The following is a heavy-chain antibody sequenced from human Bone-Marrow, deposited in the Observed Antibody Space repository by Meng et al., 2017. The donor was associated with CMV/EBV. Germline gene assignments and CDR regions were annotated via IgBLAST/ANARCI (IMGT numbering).Heavy chain of an antibody. CDR3: ARDLTLGRGPGVGMDV. CDR2: INSGGENT. Sequence: GGSLRLSCADSGYSFNSYSMSWVRQVPGKGLEWVSSINSGGENTHYADSVKGRFTISRDNSKNTLYLQLNNLRAEDTAVYYCARDLTLGRGPGVGMDVWGQGTTVTVSS. V-gene: IGHV3-23*01. D-gene: IGHD3-10*01. J-gene: IGHJ6*02. CDR1: GYSFNSYS.